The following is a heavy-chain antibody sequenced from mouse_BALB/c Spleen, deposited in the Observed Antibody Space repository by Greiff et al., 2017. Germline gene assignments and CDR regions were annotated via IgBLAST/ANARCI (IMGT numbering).Heavy chain of an antibody. D-gene: IGHD1-2*01. CDR3: ARQLTTAFAY. V-gene: IGHV1S56*01. CDR1: GYTFTSYY. J-gene: IGHJ3*01. CDR2: IYPGNVNT. Sequence: LQESGPELVKPGASVRISCKASGYTFTSYYIHWVKQRPGQGLEWIGWIYPGNVNTKYNEKFKGKATLTADKSSSTAYMQLSSLTSEDSAVYFCARQLTTAFAYWGQGTLVTVSA.